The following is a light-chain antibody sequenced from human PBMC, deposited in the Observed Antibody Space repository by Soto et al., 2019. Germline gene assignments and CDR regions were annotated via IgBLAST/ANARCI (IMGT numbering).Light chain of an antibody. CDR1: SSDVGGYNY. V-gene: IGLV2-8*01. Sequence: QSALTQPPSASGSPGQSVTISCTGTSSDVGGYNYVSWYQQHPGKAPKLMIYEVTKRPSGVPDRFSGSKSGNTVSLTVSGLQAEDEVDYYCSSYAGSNNYVFGTGTKLTVL. J-gene: IGLJ1*01. CDR2: EVT. CDR3: SSYAGSNNYV.